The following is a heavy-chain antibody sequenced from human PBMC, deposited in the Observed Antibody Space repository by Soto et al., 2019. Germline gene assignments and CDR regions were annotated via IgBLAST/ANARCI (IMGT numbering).Heavy chain of an antibody. CDR2: IVVGSGNT. J-gene: IGHJ6*02. Sequence: SVKVSCKASGFTFTSSAVQWVRQARGQRLEWIGWIVVGSGNTNYAQKFQERVTITRDMSTSTAYMELSSLRSEDTAVYYCAADRLLLWFGEPTPRKNYYYGMDVWGQGTTVTVSS. V-gene: IGHV1-58*01. D-gene: IGHD3-10*01. CDR3: AADRLLLWFGEPTPRKNYYYGMDV. CDR1: GFTFTSSA.